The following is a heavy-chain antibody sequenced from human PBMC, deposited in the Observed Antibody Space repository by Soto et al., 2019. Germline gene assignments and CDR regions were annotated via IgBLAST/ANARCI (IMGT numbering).Heavy chain of an antibody. CDR3: ARDAPGIFGVDRYYYYGMDV. J-gene: IGHJ6*02. V-gene: IGHV3-33*01. CDR2: IWYDGSNK. Sequence: GGSLRLSCAASGFTFSSYGMHWVRQAPGKGLEWVAVIWYDGSNKYYADSVKGRFTISRDNSKNTLYLQMNSLRAEDTAVYYCARDAPGIFGVDRYYYYGMDVWGQGTTVTVSS. D-gene: IGHD3-3*01. CDR1: GFTFSSYG.